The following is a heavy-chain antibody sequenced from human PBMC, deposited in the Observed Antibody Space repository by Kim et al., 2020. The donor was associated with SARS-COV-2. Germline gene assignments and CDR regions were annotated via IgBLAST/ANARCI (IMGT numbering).Heavy chain of an antibody. V-gene: IGHV3-30*04. D-gene: IGHD4-4*01. CDR1: GFTLSSYA. Sequence: GGSLRLSCVASGFTLSSYAMHWVRQAPGKGLEWLAIISYAGNNHYYADSVRGRFTISRDISKTTRLLQMNRLRGDDTSTYYCARIKAAASKGDAFDVWGQGSMVIVSA. J-gene: IGHJ3*01. CDR2: ISYAGNNH. CDR3: ARIKAAASKGDAFDV.